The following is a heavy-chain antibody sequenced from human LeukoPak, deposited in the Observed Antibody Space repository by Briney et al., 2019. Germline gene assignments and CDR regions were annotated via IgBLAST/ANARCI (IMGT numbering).Heavy chain of an antibody. V-gene: IGHV1-18*01. Sequence: GASVTVSCKASGCTFTNYGIRWVRQAPGQGLEWMGWISAYNGNTNYAQKLQGRVTMTTDTSTSTAYMELRSLRSDDTAVYYCARGGSSGWYVYWGQGTLVTVSS. D-gene: IGHD6-19*01. CDR3: ARGGSSGWYVY. J-gene: IGHJ4*02. CDR2: ISAYNGNT. CDR1: GCTFTNYG.